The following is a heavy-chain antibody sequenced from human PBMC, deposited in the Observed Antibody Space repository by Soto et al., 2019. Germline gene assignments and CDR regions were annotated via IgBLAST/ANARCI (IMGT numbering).Heavy chain of an antibody. CDR1: GFSLSTSGVG. CDR2: IYWDDDK. CDR3: AHSIPFRELVFYIDY. D-gene: IGHD3-10*01. J-gene: IGHJ4*02. V-gene: IGHV2-5*02. Sequence: QITWKESGPTLVKPTQTLTLTCTFSGFSLSTSGVGVGWIRQPPGKALQWLALIYWDDDKRYSPSLKSRLTITKDTSKNQVVLTMTNMDPVDTATYFCAHSIPFRELVFYIDYWGQGTLVTVSS.